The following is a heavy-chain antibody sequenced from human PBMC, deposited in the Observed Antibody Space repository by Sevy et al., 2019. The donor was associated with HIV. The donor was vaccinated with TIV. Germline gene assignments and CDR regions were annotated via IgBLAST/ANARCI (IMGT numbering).Heavy chain of an antibody. J-gene: IGHJ6*02. CDR3: ARAVAGFLYGMDV. CDR1: GFTFSSYS. CDR2: ISSSSTI. D-gene: IGHD6-19*01. V-gene: IGHV3-48*02. Sequence: GGSLRLSCAASGFTFSSYSMNWVRQAPGKGLEWVSYISSSSTIYYADSVKGRFTISRDNAKNSLYLQMNSLRDEDTAVYYCARAVAGFLYGMDVWGQGTTVTVSS.